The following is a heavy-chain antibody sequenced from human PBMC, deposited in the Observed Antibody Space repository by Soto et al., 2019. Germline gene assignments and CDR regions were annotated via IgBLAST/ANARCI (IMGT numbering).Heavy chain of an antibody. J-gene: IGHJ4*02. D-gene: IGHD6-19*01. CDR1: GHSLSSGGYY. Sequence: SETLSLTCTVSGHSLSSGGYYWSWIRQHPGKGLEWVGYIYFTGTTLYNPSLKSRLAISVDTSKNQFSLKLTSVTAADTAVSYCARDWGSSGWPNWGQGVLVTVYS. V-gene: IGHV4-31*03. CDR3: ARDWGSSGWPN. CDR2: IYFTGTT.